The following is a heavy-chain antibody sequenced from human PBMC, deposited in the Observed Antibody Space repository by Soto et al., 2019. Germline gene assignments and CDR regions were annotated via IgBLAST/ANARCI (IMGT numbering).Heavy chain of an antibody. CDR3: ARDRTFYGSGSKGMDF. D-gene: IGHD3-10*01. CDR1: GFTFSSYG. J-gene: IGHJ6*02. Sequence: GGSLRLSXVTSGFTFSSYGMHWVRQAPGKGLEWLAIIRYDGSNKYYGDSVKGRFTISRDNSNNTLYLEMNNLRAEDTAVYYCARDRTFYGSGSKGMDFWGQGTTVTVSS. V-gene: IGHV3-30*02. CDR2: IRYDGSNK.